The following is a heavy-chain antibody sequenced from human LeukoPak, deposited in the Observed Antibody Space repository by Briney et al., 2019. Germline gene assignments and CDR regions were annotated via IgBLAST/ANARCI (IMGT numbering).Heavy chain of an antibody. CDR2: INPNSGGT. CDR3: ARASYYYDSSGYPGYYFDY. V-gene: IGHV1-2*02. D-gene: IGHD3-22*01. J-gene: IGHJ4*02. Sequence: ASVKVSCKASGYTFTDYYMHWVRQAPGQGLEWMGWINPNSGGTNYAQKFQGRVTMTRDTSISTAYVELSRLRSDDTAVYYCARASYYYDSSGYPGYYFDYWGQGTLVTASS. CDR1: GYTFTDYY.